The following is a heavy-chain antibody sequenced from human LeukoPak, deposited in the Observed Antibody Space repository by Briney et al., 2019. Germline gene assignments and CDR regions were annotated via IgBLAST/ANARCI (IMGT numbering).Heavy chain of an antibody. CDR2: INQDGSAK. J-gene: IGHJ4*02. Sequence: GGSLRLSCAASGFTFSSYGMHWVRQAPGKGLEWVANINQDGSAKYSVDSVKGRFTISRDNAKNSLYLQMNSLRAEDTAVYYCARAASGSYPGYFDYWGQGTLVTVSS. CDR3: ARAASGSYPGYFDY. CDR1: GFTFSSYG. D-gene: IGHD1-26*01. V-gene: IGHV3-7*01.